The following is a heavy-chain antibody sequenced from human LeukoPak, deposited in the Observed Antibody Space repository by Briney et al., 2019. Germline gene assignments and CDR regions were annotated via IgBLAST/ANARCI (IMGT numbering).Heavy chain of an antibody. CDR2: ISSTGGYA. D-gene: IGHD2-2*01. J-gene: IGHJ4*02. V-gene: IGHV3-23*01. CDR1: GFIFRNYD. CDR3: AKYVASSQPPDY. Sequence: GGSLRLSCEVSGFIFRNYDMTWVRQIPGKGLEWVASISSTGGYAPHADSVKGRSTISRDNSNNMLYLQMNSLRVEDTAAYYCAKYVASSQPPDYRGQGTWVTVSS.